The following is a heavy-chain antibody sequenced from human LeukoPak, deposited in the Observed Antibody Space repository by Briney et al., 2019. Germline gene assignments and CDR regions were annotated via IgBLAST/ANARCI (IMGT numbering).Heavy chain of an antibody. CDR2: IYPSDSDT. CDR1: GYSFTNYW. CDR3: ARRTSDSSGFYLIDY. D-gene: IGHD3-22*01. J-gene: IGHJ4*02. V-gene: IGHV5-51*01. Sequence: GESLKISCKGSGYSFTNYWIGWVRQMPGKGLEWMGIIYPSDSDTRYSPSFQGQVTFSADKSISTAYLQWSSLKASDTAMYYCARRTSDSSGFYLIDYWGQGALVTVSS.